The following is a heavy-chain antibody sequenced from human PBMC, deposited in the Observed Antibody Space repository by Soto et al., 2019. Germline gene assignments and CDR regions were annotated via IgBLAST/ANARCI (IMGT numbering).Heavy chain of an antibody. D-gene: IGHD2-2*01. CDR2: ISTDIGNT. Sequence: QVQLVQSGAEVKKPGASVKVSCKTSGYTFTTDGISWVRQAPVQGLEWMGWISTDIGNTNYAQKVQDRVTMTTYTSTSTAYMELRSLRSDDTALYYGARFHCSSSSCCEGYFDYWGQGTLVTVSS. CDR1: GYTFTTDG. J-gene: IGHJ4*02. V-gene: IGHV1-18*01. CDR3: ARFHCSSSSCCEGYFDY.